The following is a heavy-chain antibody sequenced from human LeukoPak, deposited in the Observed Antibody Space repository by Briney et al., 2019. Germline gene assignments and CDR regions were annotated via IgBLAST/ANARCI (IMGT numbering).Heavy chain of an antibody. J-gene: IGHJ2*01. D-gene: IGHD3-10*01. CDR3: AAIWFGELFSPEYFDL. CDR1: GFTFSSYG. CDR2: ISGRGSST. V-gene: IGHV3-23*01. Sequence: GGSLILSCAASGFTFSSYGLHWVRQAPGKGLEWVSAISGRGSSTYYADSVKGRFTISRDNSKNTLYLQMNSVRAEDTAVYYCAAIWFGELFSPEYFDLWGRGTLVTVAS.